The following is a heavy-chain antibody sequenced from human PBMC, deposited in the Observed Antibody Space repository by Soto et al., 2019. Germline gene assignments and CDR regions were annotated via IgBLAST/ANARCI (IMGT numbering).Heavy chain of an antibody. J-gene: IGHJ6*02. CDR1: GFTFDDYG. V-gene: IGHV3-20*04. D-gene: IGHD2-15*01. CDR3: ARGGYSGDYYYYYGMDV. CDR2: INWNGGST. Sequence: AGGSLRLSCAASGFTFDDYGMSWVRQAPGKGLEWVSGINWNGGSTGYADSVKGRFTISRDNAKNSLYLQMNSLRAEDTALYYCARGGYSGDYYYYYGMDVWGQGTTVTVS.